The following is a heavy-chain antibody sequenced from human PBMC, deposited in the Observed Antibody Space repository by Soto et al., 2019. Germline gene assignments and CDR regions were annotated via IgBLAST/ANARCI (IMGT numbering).Heavy chain of an antibody. D-gene: IGHD3-16*01. CDR3: ARGPLIMITFGGARGHSDY. J-gene: IGHJ4*02. Sequence: KPSETLSLTCAVYGGSFSGYYWSWIRQPPGKGLEWIGEINHSGSTNYNPSLKSRVTISVDTSKNQFSLKLSSVTAADTAVYYCARGPLIMITFGGARGHSDYWGQGTLVTVSS. V-gene: IGHV4-34*01. CDR2: INHSGST. CDR1: GGSFSGYY.